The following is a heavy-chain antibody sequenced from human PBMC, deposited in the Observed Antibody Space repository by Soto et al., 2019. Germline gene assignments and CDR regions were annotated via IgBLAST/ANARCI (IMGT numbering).Heavy chain of an antibody. J-gene: IGHJ4*02. Sequence: ETLSLTCTVSGGSVSIGSYYWSLILQPPGKGLEWIGYIYYSGSTNHNPSLKSRVTISVDTSKNQFSLKLSSVTAADTAVYYCARNPAPYYCSGGSCQLFDYWGQGTLVTVSS. V-gene: IGHV4-61*01. CDR2: IYYSGST. CDR3: ARNPAPYYCSGGSCQLFDY. D-gene: IGHD2-15*01. CDR1: GGSVSIGSYY.